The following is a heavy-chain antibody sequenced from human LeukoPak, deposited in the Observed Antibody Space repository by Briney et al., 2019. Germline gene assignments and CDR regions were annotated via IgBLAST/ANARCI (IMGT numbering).Heavy chain of an antibody. CDR1: GGSFSGYY. V-gene: IGHV4-34*01. J-gene: IGHJ4*02. Sequence: SETLSLTCAVYGGSFSGYYWSWIRQPPGKGLEWIGEINHSGSTNYNPSLKSRVTISVDTSKNQFSLKLSSVTAADTAVYYCASRRCSGGSCYSYFDYWGRGTLVTVSS. CDR3: ASRRCSGGSCYSYFDY. D-gene: IGHD2-15*01. CDR2: INHSGST.